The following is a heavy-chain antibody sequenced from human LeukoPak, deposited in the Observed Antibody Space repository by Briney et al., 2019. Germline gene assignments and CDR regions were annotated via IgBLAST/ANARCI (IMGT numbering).Heavy chain of an antibody. D-gene: IGHD5-12*01. Sequence: PGGSLRLSCAASGFTFSSYSMNWVRQAPGKGLEWVSSISSSSSYIYYADSVKGRFTISRDNAKNSLYLQMNSLRAEDTAVYYCARDNNGIMVAKDYWGQGTLVTVSS. CDR1: GFTFSSYS. CDR3: ARDNNGIMVAKDY. J-gene: IGHJ4*02. CDR2: ISSSSSYI. V-gene: IGHV3-21*01.